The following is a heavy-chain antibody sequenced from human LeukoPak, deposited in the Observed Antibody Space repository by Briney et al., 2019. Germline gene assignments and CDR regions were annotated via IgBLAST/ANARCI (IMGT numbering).Heavy chain of an antibody. J-gene: IGHJ4*02. V-gene: IGHV4-59*12. CDR3: ARGNGSGSPIDY. Sequence: SETLSLTCTVSGGSISSYYWSWIRQPPGKGLEWIGYIYYSGSTNYHPSLKSRLTMSIDTSKNQFSLRLTSMTVADTAVFYCARGNGSGSPIDYWGQGTLVTVSS. CDR1: GGSISSYY. D-gene: IGHD3-10*01. CDR2: IYYSGST.